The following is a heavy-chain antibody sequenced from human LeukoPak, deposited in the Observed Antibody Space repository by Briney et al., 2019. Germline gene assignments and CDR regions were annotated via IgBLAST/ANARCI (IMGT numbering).Heavy chain of an antibody. CDR1: GFTFSSYA. CDR3: AVTPGYCTGENYYCPLAY. Sequence: PGGSLRLSCAASGFTFSSYAMSWVRQAPRKGLEWVSVIIGGGTTTRYAESVKGRFTISRDNSKNTVFLQMNSLRAEDTAVYYCAVTPGYCTGENYYCPLAYWGQGTLVTVSS. CDR2: IIGGGTTT. D-gene: IGHD2-8*02. V-gene: IGHV3-23*01. J-gene: IGHJ4*02.